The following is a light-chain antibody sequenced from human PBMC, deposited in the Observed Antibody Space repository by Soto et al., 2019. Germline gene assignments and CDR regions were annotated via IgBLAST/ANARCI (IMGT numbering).Light chain of an antibody. CDR2: AAS. V-gene: IGKV1-39*01. CDR1: QNINTY. CDR3: QQSCTAPFT. J-gene: IGKJ3*01. Sequence: DIPVTKSPSSLSASVGDRVTITCRASQNINTYLNWYQQKPGKAPKLLIFAASSLQSGVPSRFSGSGSRTEFTLTISSLQPEDVATYYCQQSCTAPFTFGPGTKVDIK.